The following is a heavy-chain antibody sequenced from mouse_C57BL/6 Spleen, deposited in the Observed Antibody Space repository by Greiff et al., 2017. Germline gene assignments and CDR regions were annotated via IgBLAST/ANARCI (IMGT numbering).Heavy chain of an antibody. CDR3: ARELTGTWYFDY. D-gene: IGHD4-1*01. Sequence: VQLQQSGPELVKPGASVKISCKASGYAFSSSWMNWVKQRPGKGLEWIGRIYPGDGDTNYNGKFKGKATLTADKSSSTAYMQLSSLTSEDSAVYFCARELTGTWYFDYWGQGTTLTVSS. J-gene: IGHJ2*01. CDR1: GYAFSSSW. CDR2: IYPGDGDT. V-gene: IGHV1-82*01.